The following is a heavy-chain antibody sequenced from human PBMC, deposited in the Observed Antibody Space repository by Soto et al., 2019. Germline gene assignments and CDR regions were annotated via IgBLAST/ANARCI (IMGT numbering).Heavy chain of an antibody. Sequence: GGSLRLSCAASGFTFSSYGMHWVRQAPGKGLEWVAVIWYDGSNKYYADSVKGRFTISRDNSKNTLYLQMNSLRAEDTAVYYCARDLSSSWTPHFQHWGQGTLVTVSS. CDR1: GFTFSSYG. V-gene: IGHV3-33*01. J-gene: IGHJ1*01. D-gene: IGHD6-13*01. CDR2: IWYDGSNK. CDR3: ARDLSSSWTPHFQH.